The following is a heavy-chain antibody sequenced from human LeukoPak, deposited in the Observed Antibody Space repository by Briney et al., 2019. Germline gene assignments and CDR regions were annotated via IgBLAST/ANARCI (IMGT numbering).Heavy chain of an antibody. Sequence: SETLSLTCTVSGYSISSGYYWGWIRQPPGKGLEWIGSIYHSGSTYYNPSLKSRVTISVDTSKNQFSLKLSSVTAADTAVYYCARVSSAGEYYDFWSGYYTGLRWFDPWGQGTLVTVSS. V-gene: IGHV4-38-2*02. CDR2: IYHSGST. D-gene: IGHD3-3*01. J-gene: IGHJ5*02. CDR3: ARVSSAGEYYDFWSGYYTGLRWFDP. CDR1: GYSISSGYY.